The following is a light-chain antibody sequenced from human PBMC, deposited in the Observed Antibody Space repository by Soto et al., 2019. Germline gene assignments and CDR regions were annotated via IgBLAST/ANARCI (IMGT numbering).Light chain of an antibody. CDR1: QTIMTY. V-gene: IGKV1-39*01. CDR3: QHYDGSSMYT. J-gene: IGKJ2*01. Sequence: DIQMTQSPSSLSASVGDEVTITCRASQTIMTYLNWYQLKPGKAPELLIYAASSLQSGVPSRFSGSGSGTDFTLTISSLQPEDFATYYCQHYDGSSMYTFGQGTKVDNK. CDR2: AAS.